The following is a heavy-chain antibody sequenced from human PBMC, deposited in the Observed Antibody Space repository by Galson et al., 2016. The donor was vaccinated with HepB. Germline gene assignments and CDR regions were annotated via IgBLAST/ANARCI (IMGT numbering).Heavy chain of an antibody. J-gene: IGHJ4*02. CDR2: MNPNSGNT. D-gene: IGHD6-19*01. CDR1: GYTFTSYD. V-gene: IGHV1-8*01. CDR3: ARISGYSSGWYHYFGY. Sequence: SVKVSCKASGYTFTSYDINWVRQATGQGLEWMGWMNPNSGNTGYAQKFQGRVTMTRNTSISTAYMELSSLRFEDTAVYYCARISGYSSGWYHYFGYWGQGTLVTVSS.